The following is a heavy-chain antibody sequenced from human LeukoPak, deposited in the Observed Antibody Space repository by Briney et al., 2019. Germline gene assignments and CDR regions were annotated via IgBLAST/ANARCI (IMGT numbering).Heavy chain of an antibody. CDR2: IGTAGDP. CDR3: AGGAPQWREDGMDV. D-gene: IGHD6-19*01. V-gene: IGHV3-13*05. Sequence: GGSLRLSCAASGFTFSSYDMHWVRQATGKGLEWVSAIGTAGDPYYPGSVKGRFTISRENAKNSLYLQMNSLRAGGTAVYYCAGGAPQWREDGMDVWGKGTTVTVSS. CDR1: GFTFSSYD. J-gene: IGHJ6*04.